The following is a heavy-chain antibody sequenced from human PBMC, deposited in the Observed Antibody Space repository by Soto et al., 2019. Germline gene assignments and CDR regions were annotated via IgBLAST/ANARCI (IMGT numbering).Heavy chain of an antibody. D-gene: IGHD2-15*01. Sequence: PGESLKISCKGSGYSFTSYWIGWVRQMPGKGLEWMGIIYPGDSDTRYSPSFQGQVTISADKSISTAYLQWSSLKASDTAMYYCASGYCSGGSCYSGVRFYGMDVWGQGTTVTSP. CDR1: GYSFTSYW. CDR2: IYPGDSDT. J-gene: IGHJ6*02. CDR3: ASGYCSGGSCYSGVRFYGMDV. V-gene: IGHV5-51*01.